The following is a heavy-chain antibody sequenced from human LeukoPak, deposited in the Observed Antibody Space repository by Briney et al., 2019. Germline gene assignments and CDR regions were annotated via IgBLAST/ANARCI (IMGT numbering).Heavy chain of an antibody. J-gene: IGHJ4*02. D-gene: IGHD3/OR15-3a*01. CDR1: GGSFSGYY. CDR3: ARQTGSGLFTLP. Sequence: SETLSLTCAVYGGSFSGYYWSWIRQPPGKGLEWIGEINHSGSTNYNPSLKSRVTISIDTSKNQISLRLTSVTAADTAMYYCARQTGSGLFTLPGGQGTLVTVSS. V-gene: IGHV4-34*01. CDR2: INHSGST.